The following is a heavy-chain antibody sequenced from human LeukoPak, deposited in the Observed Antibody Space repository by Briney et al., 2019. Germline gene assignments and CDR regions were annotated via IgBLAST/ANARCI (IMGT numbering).Heavy chain of an antibody. D-gene: IGHD1-26*01. J-gene: IGHJ6*03. CDR3: ARAQGSYYHYCMDV. CDR1: GYTFTSYH. CDR2: INPSGGSP. Sequence: ASVKVSCKASGYTFTSYHLHWVRQAPGQGLEWMGIINPSGGSPNYAQKFQGRVTMTRDMSTSTVNMELSSLRSEDTAVYYCARAQGSYYHYCMDVWGKGTTVTVSS. V-gene: IGHV1-46*01.